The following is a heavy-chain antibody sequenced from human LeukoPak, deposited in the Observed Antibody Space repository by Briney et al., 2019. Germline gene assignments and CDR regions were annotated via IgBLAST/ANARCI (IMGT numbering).Heavy chain of an antibody. J-gene: IGHJ3*02. V-gene: IGHV3-30-3*01. D-gene: IGHD2-15*01. Sequence: GGSLRLSCAASGFTFSSYAMHWVRQAPGKGLEWVAVISYDGSNKYYAEFVMGRFTISRDNSKNTLYLQMNSLRAEDTAVYYCAREGYGNDAFDIWGQGTMVTVSS. CDR2: ISYDGSNK. CDR3: AREGYGNDAFDI. CDR1: GFTFSSYA.